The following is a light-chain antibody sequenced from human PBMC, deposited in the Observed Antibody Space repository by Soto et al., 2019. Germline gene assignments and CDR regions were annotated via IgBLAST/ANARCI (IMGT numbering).Light chain of an antibody. CDR3: QQYGYSPPIT. Sequence: EIVLTQSPGTLSLSPGETATLSCRASQSVSSTYLAWYQQRPGQAPRLLIHGASIRATGIPDRFSGGGSGTDFTLTISRLEPEDFAVYSCQQYGYSPPITFGQGTRLEIK. CDR2: GAS. V-gene: IGKV3-20*01. CDR1: QSVSSTY. J-gene: IGKJ5*01.